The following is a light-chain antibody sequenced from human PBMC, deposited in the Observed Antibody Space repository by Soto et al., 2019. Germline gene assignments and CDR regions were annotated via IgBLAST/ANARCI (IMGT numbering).Light chain of an antibody. CDR1: QDIGYF. J-gene: IGKJ2*01. Sequence: DIQMTQSPSSLSASVGDRVTITCRASQDIGYFLTWYQQRPGKVPKLIIYSASSLFSGAPSRLSGSGSGPDFNLTIFTWQPAYGAVYYFLQYYVTPYTFGHGTKLEL. CDR3: LQYYVTPYT. V-gene: IGKV1-27*01. CDR2: SAS.